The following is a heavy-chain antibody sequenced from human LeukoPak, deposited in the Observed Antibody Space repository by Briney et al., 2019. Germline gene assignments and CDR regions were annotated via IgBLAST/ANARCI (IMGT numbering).Heavy chain of an antibody. CDR1: GGSISSSSYY. CDR3: ASEGDGRRRFLEWLSYDWFDP. CDR2: IYYSGST. V-gene: IGHV4-39*01. J-gene: IGHJ5*02. Sequence: SETLSLTCTVSGGSISSSSYYWGWIRQPPGKGLEWIGSIYYSGSTYYNPSLKSRVTISVDTSKNQFSLKLSSVTAADTAVYYCASEGDGRRRFLEWLSYDWFDPWGQGTLVTVSS. D-gene: IGHD3-3*01.